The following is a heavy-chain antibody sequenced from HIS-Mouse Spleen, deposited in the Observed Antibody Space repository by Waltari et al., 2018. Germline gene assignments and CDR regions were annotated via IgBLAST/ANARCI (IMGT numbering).Heavy chain of an antibody. CDR2: ISLNSGGI. J-gene: IGHJ4*02. CDR3: AKDNGTMGVDY. Sequence: EVQLVESGGGLVQPGRSLRLSCAASGFTFDDYAMHWVRQAPGSGLGWVSVISLNSGGIGYADSVKGRFTISRDNAKNSLYLQMISLRAEDTALYYCAKDNGTMGVDYWGQGTLVTVSS. CDR1: GFTFDDYA. D-gene: IGHD3-10*01. V-gene: IGHV3-9*01.